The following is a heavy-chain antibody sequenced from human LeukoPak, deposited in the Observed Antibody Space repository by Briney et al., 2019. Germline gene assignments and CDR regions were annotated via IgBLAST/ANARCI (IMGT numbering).Heavy chain of an antibody. CDR2: IIPILGIA. D-gene: IGHD3-22*01. V-gene: IGHV1-69*04. CDR3: ARGYYYDSSGYNYFDY. CDR1: GGTFSSYA. Sequence: ASVKVSFKASGGTFSSYAISWVRQAPGQGLEWMGRIIPILGIANYAQKFQGRVTITADKSTSTAYMELSSLRSEDTAVYYCARGYYYDSSGYNYFDYWGQGTLVTVYS. J-gene: IGHJ4*02.